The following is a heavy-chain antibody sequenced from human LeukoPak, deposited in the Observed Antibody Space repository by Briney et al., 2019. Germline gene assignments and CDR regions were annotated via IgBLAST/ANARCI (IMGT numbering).Heavy chain of an antibody. D-gene: IGHD3-3*01. CDR3: ARASYDFWSGYYIGNAFDI. J-gene: IGHJ3*02. CDR1: GGTFSSYA. CDR2: IIPIFGTA. Sequence: SVKVSCKASGGTFSSYAISWVRQAPGQGLEWMGRIIPIFGTANYAQKFQGRVTITTDESTSTAYMELSSLRSEDTAVYYCARASYDFWSGYYIGNAFDIWGQGTMDTVSS. V-gene: IGHV1-69*05.